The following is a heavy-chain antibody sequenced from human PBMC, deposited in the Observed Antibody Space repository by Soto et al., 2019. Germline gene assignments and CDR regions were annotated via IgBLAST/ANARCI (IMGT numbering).Heavy chain of an antibody. Sequence: QVQLQQWGAGLLKPSETLSLTCAVYGGSFSDYFWTWIRHPPGKRLEWIGEINHIGGISYNPSLQSRVTISVDTSKNQFSLEMNSVTVADTAFYYCASGSGGPRLEYWGQGSLVTVSS. CDR3: ASGSGGPRLEY. V-gene: IGHV4-34*01. CDR2: INHIGGI. D-gene: IGHD2-15*01. CDR1: GGSFSDYF. J-gene: IGHJ4*02.